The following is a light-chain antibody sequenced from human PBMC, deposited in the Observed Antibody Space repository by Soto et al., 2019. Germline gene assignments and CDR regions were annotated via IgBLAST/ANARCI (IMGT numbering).Light chain of an antibody. CDR1: SSDVGSYNH. CDR3: TSYTVRKSWV. V-gene: IGLV2-14*01. Sequence: SALTQPASVTGSPGQSITISCTGTSSDVGSYNHVSWYQQYPGTAPRLIIYEVTNRPSGVSDRFSGSKSGSTASLTISGLQPEDDADYYCTSYTVRKSWVFGGGTKVTVL. CDR2: EVT. J-gene: IGLJ3*02.